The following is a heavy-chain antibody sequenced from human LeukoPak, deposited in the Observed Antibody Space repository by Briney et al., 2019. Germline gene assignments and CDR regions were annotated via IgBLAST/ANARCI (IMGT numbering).Heavy chain of an antibody. CDR1: GYTFTGYY. Sequence: ASVKVSCKASGYTFTGYYMHWVRQAPGQGLEWMGWINPNSGGTNYAQKFQGRVTMTRDTSISTAYMELSRLRSDDTAVYYCARRFVDTAMDHLDYWGQGTLVTVSS. CDR3: ARRFVDTAMDHLDY. CDR2: INPNSGGT. V-gene: IGHV1-2*02. J-gene: IGHJ4*02. D-gene: IGHD5-18*01.